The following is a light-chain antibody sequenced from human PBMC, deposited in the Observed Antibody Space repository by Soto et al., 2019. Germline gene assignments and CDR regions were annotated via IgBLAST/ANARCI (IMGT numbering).Light chain of an antibody. CDR3: QQYGSSPPWT. CDR2: GAT. CDR1: QSVSSSY. V-gene: IGKV3-20*01. Sequence: EIVLTQSPGTLSLSPGERATLSCRASQSVSSSYLAWDQQKPGQAPRLLIYGATSTATGIPDRFSGSASGTDVTLTISRLEPEDFAVYSCQQYGSSPPWTFGQGTKVEIK. J-gene: IGKJ1*01.